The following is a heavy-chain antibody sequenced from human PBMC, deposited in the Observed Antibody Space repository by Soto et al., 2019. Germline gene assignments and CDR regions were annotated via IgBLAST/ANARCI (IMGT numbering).Heavy chain of an antibody. CDR1: GGSFSGYY. V-gene: IGHV4-34*01. CDR2: INHSGST. J-gene: IGHJ4*02. Sequence: QVQLQQWGAGLLKPSETLSLTCAVYGGSFSGYYWSWIRQPPGKGLEWIGEINHSGSTNYNPSLKSRFTISVDTSKNQFSLELSSVTAADTAVYYCARGSVYSSSSKPFDYWGQGTLVTVSS. D-gene: IGHD6-13*01. CDR3: ARGSVYSSSSKPFDY.